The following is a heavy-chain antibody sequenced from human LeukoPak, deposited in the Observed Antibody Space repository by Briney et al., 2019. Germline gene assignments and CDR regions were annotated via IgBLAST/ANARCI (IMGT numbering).Heavy chain of an antibody. CDR3: ATPGSSGYTGFDY. J-gene: IGHJ4*02. D-gene: IGHD3-22*01. Sequence: PSETLSLTCTVSGGSISSSSYYWGWIRQPPGKGLEWVSVIYSGGSTYYADSVKGRFTISRDNSKNTLYLQMNSLRAEDTAVYYCATPGSSGYTGFDYWGQGTLVTVSS. CDR1: GGSISSSSYY. CDR2: IYSGGST. V-gene: IGHV3-53*01.